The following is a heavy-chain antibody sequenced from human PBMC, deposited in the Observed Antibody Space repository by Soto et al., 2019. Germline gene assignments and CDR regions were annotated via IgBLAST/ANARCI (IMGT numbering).Heavy chain of an antibody. J-gene: IGHJ6*02. Sequence: QLVESGGGVVQPGRSLRLSCAASGFTFSLYGMHWVRQAPGKGLEWVAVTSYDGSNKYYADSVKGRFTISRDNSKNTLYLQMNSLEAEDTAVYYCAKDSGYSGYDVYDYYYGMDVWGQGTTGPVSS. CDR2: TSYDGSNK. D-gene: IGHD5-12*01. V-gene: IGHV3-30*18. CDR1: GFTFSLYG. CDR3: AKDSGYSGYDVYDYYYGMDV.